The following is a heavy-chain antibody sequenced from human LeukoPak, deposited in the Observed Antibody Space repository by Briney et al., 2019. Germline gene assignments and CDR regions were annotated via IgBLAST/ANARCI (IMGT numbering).Heavy chain of an antibody. CDR2: IPYDGSNK. CDR3: VSCSSTSCYRLPFDY. V-gene: IGHV3-30-3*01. CDR1: GFTFSSYA. D-gene: IGHD2-2*01. Sequence: GRSLRLSCAASGFTFSSYAMHWVRQAPGKGLEWVAVIPYDGSNKYYADSVKGRFTISRDNSKNTLYLQMNSLRAEDTAVYYCVSCSSTSCYRLPFDYWGQGTLVTVSS. J-gene: IGHJ4*02.